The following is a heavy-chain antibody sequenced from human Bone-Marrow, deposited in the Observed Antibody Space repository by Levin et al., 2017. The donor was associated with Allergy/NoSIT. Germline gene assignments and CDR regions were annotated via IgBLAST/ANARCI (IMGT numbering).Heavy chain of an antibody. CDR1: GLTRLYW. CDR2: IDNDGTTT. Sequence: GGSLRLSCVASGLTRLYWMHWVRHAPGKGLEWVSWIDNDGTTTSYADSVKGRFTASSDNAKDTVYLQMNSRRAADTAVYYCARDWNFGLDVWGQGTTVTVSS. D-gene: IGHD1-1*01. J-gene: IGHJ6*02. V-gene: IGHV3-74*01. CDR3: ARDWNFGLDV.